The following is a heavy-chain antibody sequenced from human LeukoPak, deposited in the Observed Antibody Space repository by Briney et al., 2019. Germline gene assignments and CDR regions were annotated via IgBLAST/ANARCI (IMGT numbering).Heavy chain of an antibody. CDR1: GLIVSNNY. J-gene: IGHJ4*02. Sequence: GGSLRLSCAASGLIVSNNYMIWVRDAPGEGLVCGSNIYSGGGTYYADYVQGRFTISRDNSKNTLYLQMNRLRAEDTAVYFFAGDAPPIVATLIDFWGQGTLVTVSS. D-gene: IGHD5-12*01. CDR3: AGDAPPIVATLIDF. V-gene: IGHV3-66*01. CDR2: IYSGGGT.